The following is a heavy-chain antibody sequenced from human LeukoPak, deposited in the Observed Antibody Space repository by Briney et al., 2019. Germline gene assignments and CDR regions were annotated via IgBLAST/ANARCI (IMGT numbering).Heavy chain of an antibody. CDR2: IKQDGSEK. J-gene: IGHJ4*02. Sequence: GVSLRLSCAASGFTFSSYWMSWVRQAPGKGLEWVANIKQDGSEKYYVYSVKVRFTISRDNAKNSLYLQMNSLRTEDTAVYYRARGLAVDYWGQGTLVTVSS. CDR3: ARGLAVDY. V-gene: IGHV3-7*01. CDR1: GFTFSSYW. D-gene: IGHD6-19*01.